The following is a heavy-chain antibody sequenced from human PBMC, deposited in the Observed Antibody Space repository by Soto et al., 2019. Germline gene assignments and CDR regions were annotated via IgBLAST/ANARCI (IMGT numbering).Heavy chain of an antibody. V-gene: IGHV3-33*01. CDR3: ARGSNHFDY. J-gene: IGHJ4*02. CDR1: GFSFRNYG. CDR2: IPDVGSYQ. D-gene: IGHD4-4*01. Sequence: GGSLRLSCVASGFSFRNYGFHWVRQTPGKGLEWVAVIPDVGSYQYYRVSVKGRFTISRDNWRSTLYLQMNSLRAEDTGVYYCARGSNHFDYWGQGTLVTVSS.